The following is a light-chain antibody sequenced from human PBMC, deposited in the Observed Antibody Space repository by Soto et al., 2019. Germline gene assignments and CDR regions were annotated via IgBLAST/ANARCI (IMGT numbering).Light chain of an antibody. Sequence: DIVMTQSPSTLSASLGDRATLSCRASQSISNYLNWYQQKPGQAPRLLIYDASTLESGVPSRFSGRGSGTEFTLTISSLQPEDFAIYYCQQYFSTPRTFGRGTKVEIK. V-gene: IGKV1-39*01. CDR3: QQYFSTPRT. CDR2: DAS. CDR1: QSISNY. J-gene: IGKJ1*01.